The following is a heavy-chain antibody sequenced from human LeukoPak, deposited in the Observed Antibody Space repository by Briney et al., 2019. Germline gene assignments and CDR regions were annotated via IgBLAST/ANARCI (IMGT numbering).Heavy chain of an antibody. D-gene: IGHD3-22*01. J-gene: IGHJ5*02. CDR1: GGSISSGAYY. CDR3: ARTTQNVIVLSA. CDR2: SYYSGST. Sequence: SQTLSLTCTASGGSISSGAYYWTWIRQHPGKGLEWIGYSYYSGSTYYNPSLKSRVTISVDTSKNQFSLKLSSVTAADTAVYFCARTTQNVIVLSAWGQGTLVTVSS. V-gene: IGHV4-31*03.